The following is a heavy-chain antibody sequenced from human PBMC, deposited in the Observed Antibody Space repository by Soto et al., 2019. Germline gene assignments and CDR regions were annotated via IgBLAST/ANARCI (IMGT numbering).Heavy chain of an antibody. Sequence: QPGGSLRLSCAASGFSFSHYGMSWVRQAPGKGLEWVSGISGSGGATYYADSVKGRFTISRDNSKKTLYLQMNSLRVEDTAVFYCGKDGGYSGLDEVSDSWGQGTLVTVSS. CDR1: GFSFSHYG. J-gene: IGHJ4*02. CDR3: GKDGGYSGLDEVSDS. V-gene: IGHV3-23*01. D-gene: IGHD5-12*01. CDR2: ISGSGGAT.